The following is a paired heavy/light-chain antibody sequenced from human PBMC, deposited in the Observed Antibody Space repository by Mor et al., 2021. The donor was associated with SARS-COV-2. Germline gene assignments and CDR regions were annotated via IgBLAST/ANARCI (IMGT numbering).Light chain of an antibody. CDR2: ATS. CDR1: QTIITY. J-gene: IGKJ5*01. V-gene: IGKV1-39*01. CDR3: QQSYTNPFT. Sequence: DIQMTQSPSSLSASVGDRVTITCRASQTIITYLNWYQQKPGKAPNLLIYATSNLESGVPSRFSGRGSGTEFTLTINSVQPEDFATYHCQQSYTNPFTFGQGTRLDIK.
Heavy chain of an antibody. D-gene: IGHD5-12*01. CDR3: ARVGYSGYVVDS. CDR2: ISSSSSTI. CDR1: GFSFSPYG. Sequence: EVQLAVSGGGLVQPGGSLTLSCAGSGFSFSPYGMKWVRQAPGKGLEWVSYISSSSSTIYYAASVKGRFTISRDNAKNSLYLEMNSLRAEDTAVYYCARVGYSGYVVDSWGQGTLVTVSS. J-gene: IGHJ4*02. V-gene: IGHV3-48*01.